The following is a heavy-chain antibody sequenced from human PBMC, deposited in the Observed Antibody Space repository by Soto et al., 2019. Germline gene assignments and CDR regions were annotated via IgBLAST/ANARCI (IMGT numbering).Heavy chain of an antibody. D-gene: IGHD3-10*01. Sequence: QVQLQESGPGLVKPSQTLSLTCTVSGGSISSADYYWSWIRQPPGKGLEWIGYFHSSGATYKDPSLKSRVTISVDTSKNQISLKLDSVTAADTAVYYCASIWFGDFDYWGHGTLVTVPS. CDR2: FHSSGAT. CDR1: GGSISSADYY. CDR3: ASIWFGDFDY. J-gene: IGHJ4*01. V-gene: IGHV4-30-4*01.